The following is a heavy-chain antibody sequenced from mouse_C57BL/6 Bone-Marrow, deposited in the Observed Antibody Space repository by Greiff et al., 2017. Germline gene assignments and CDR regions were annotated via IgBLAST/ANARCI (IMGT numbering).Heavy chain of an antibody. V-gene: IGHV7-3*01. J-gene: IGHJ2*01. CDR2: IRNKANGYTT. Sequence: EVTLMESGGGLVQPGGSLSLSCAASGFTFTDYYMSWVRQPPGKALEWLGCIRNKANGYTTEYSASVKGRFTISRDNSQSILYLQMNALEAEDSATYYCARHDNGSFGYWDQGTALTVTS. CDR1: GFTFTDYY. CDR3: ARHDNGSFGY. D-gene: IGHD6-1*01.